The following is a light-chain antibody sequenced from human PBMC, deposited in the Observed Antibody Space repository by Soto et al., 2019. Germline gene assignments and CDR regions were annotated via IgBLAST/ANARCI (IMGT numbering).Light chain of an antibody. V-gene: IGKV3-11*01. J-gene: IGKJ4*01. CDR3: QQRSSWLT. CDR2: DAS. CDR1: QSVGNY. Sequence: EIVLTQSPATLSLSPGERATLSCRASQSVGNYLAWYQQKPGQAPRLLIYDASNRASGIPARFSGSWSGTDFILTISSLEPEDFAVYYCQQRSSWLTFGGGTKVDIK.